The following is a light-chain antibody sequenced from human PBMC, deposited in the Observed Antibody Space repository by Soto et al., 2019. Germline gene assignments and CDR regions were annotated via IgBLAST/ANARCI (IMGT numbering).Light chain of an antibody. CDR1: QSVSTY. V-gene: IGKV3-11*01. CDR2: DAS. J-gene: IGKJ4*01. Sequence: EIVLTQSPATLYLSPGERATLSCRASQSVSTYLAWYQQKLGQAPRLLIYDASNRATGIPARFSGSGSGTDFTLTISSLEPEDFAVYYCQHRSIWPLSFGGGTKVEIK. CDR3: QHRSIWPLS.